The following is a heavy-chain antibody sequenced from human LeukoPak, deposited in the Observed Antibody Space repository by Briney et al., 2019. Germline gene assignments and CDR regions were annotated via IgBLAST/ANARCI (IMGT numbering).Heavy chain of an antibody. Sequence: QPGRSLRLSCAASGFTFRSYAMAWVRQAPGKGLEWVSGINNSGGRTYYADSVKGRFTISRDNSKNTHFLQMNSLRAEDTAVYHCARDQDTFWFDPWGQGTLVTVSS. D-gene: IGHD5-18*01. CDR2: INNSGGRT. V-gene: IGHV3-23*01. CDR1: GFTFRSYA. CDR3: ARDQDTFWFDP. J-gene: IGHJ5*02.